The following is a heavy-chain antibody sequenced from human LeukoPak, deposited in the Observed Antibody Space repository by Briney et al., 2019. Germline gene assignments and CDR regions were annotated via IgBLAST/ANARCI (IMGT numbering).Heavy chain of an antibody. V-gene: IGHV3-23*01. CDR1: GFTFSSYA. J-gene: IGHJ4*02. CDR2: ISGSGGST. D-gene: IGHD1-26*01. Sequence: GGSLRLSCAASGFTFSSYAMSWVRQALGKGLEWVSAISGSGGSTYYADSVKGRFTISRDNSKNTLYLQMNSLRAEDTAVYYCAKPSLSGSYSPDYWGQGTLVTVSS. CDR3: AKPSLSGSYSPDY.